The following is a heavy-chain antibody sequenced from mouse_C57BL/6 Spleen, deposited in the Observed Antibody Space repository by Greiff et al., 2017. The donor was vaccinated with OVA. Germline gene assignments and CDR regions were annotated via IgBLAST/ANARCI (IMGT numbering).Heavy chain of an antibody. CDR2: INPNNGGT. Sequence: EVQLQQSGPELVKPGASVKLSCKASGYTFTDYNMHWVKQSHGKSLEWIGYINPNNGGTSYNQKFKGKATLTVNKSSSTAYMELRSLTSEDSAVYYGARDYGSFYFDYWGQGTTLTVSS. J-gene: IGHJ2*01. V-gene: IGHV1-22*01. D-gene: IGHD1-1*01. CDR1: GYTFTDYN. CDR3: ARDYGSFYFDY.